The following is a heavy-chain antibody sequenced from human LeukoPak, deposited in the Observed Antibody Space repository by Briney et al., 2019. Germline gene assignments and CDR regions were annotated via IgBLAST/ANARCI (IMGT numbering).Heavy chain of an antibody. V-gene: IGHV4-34*01. CDR1: GGSCDDYY. CDR3: ARGRDRSKAGDH. Sequence: AETLSLTCAVYGGSCDDYYCSWLRQPPGKGLEWIGEIHPSGIFYYNSSLLSRVTISIDTSKSQFSLRLTSVTAADTAFYYCARGRDRSKAGDHWGQGSLVTVSS. CDR2: IHPSGIF. J-gene: IGHJ4*02. D-gene: IGHD5-24*01.